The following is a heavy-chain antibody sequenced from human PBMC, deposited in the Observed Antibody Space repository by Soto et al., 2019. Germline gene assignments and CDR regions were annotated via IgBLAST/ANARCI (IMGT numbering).Heavy chain of an antibody. V-gene: IGHV4-34*01. CDR2: INLSGST. CDR3: SRAAWLDDFWSEGTQGYNWFDP. CDR1: GGSFSGYY. Sequence: PSETLSLTCAVYGGSFSGYYWSWIRQPPGKGLEWIGEINLSGSTNYNPSLKSRVTISVDTSKNQFSLKLSSVTAADTAVYYCSRAAWLDDFWSEGTQGYNWFDPWGQGTLVTVSS. D-gene: IGHD3-3*01. J-gene: IGHJ5*02.